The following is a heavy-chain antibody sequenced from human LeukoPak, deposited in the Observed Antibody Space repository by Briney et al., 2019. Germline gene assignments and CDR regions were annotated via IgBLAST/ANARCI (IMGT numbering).Heavy chain of an antibody. CDR1: GYSFTSYW. V-gene: IGHV5-51*01. D-gene: IGHD3-22*01. Sequence: RGESLKISCKGSGYSFTSYWIGWVRQMPGKGLEWMGIIYPGDSDTRYSPSFQGQVTISADKSISTAYLQWSSLKASDTAMYYCATHLSGHYYGSSGYDAFDIWGQGTMVTVSS. CDR2: IYPGDSDT. J-gene: IGHJ3*02. CDR3: ATHLSGHYYGSSGYDAFDI.